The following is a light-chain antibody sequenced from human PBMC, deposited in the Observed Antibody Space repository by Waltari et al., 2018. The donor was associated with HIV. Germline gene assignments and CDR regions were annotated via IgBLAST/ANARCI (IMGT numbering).Light chain of an antibody. CDR3: QVWDSTNDHLI. V-gene: IGLV3-21*04. J-gene: IGLJ2*01. CDR2: YDS. Sequence: SYVLTQPPSVSVAPGETARIPCGGHNIRTKSVHWYQHKPGQAPVLVIHYDSDRPSGTPERFSGSNSGNAATLIITTVEAGDEADYYCQVWDSTNDHLIFGGGTKLTVL. CDR1: NIRTKS.